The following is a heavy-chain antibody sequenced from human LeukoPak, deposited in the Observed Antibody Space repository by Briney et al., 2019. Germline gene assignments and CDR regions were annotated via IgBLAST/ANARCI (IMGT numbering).Heavy chain of an antibody. V-gene: IGHV3-11*04. D-gene: IGHD6-13*01. CDR3: AKDHHGSSSSDY. J-gene: IGHJ4*02. Sequence: PGGSLRLSCAASGFTFSDYYMSWIRQAPGKGLEWVSYISSSSSTIYYADSVKGRFTISRDNSKNTLYLQMNSLRAEDTAVYYCAKDHHGSSSSDYWGQGTLVTVSS. CDR2: ISSSSSTI. CDR1: GFTFSDYY.